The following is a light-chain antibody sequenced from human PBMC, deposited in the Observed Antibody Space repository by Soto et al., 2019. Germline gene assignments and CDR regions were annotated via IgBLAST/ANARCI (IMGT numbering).Light chain of an antibody. CDR3: IVYMGSGLWM. CDR1: SGSVSTSYY. CDR2: NTN. Sequence: QTVVTQEPSFSVSPGRTVTLTCGLSSGSVSTSYYPSWYQQTPGQAPRTLIYNTNTRSSGVPPRFSGSILGNKAALTITGAQADDESDYYWIVYMGSGLWMFGGGTKLTVL. V-gene: IGLV8-61*01. J-gene: IGLJ3*02.